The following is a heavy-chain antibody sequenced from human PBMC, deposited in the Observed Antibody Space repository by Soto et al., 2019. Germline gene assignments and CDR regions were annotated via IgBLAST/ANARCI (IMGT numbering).Heavy chain of an antibody. J-gene: IGHJ4*02. Sequence: SETLSLTCTVSLGSISSYYWSWIRQPAGKGLEWIGHIYPSMNTNYNPSLKSRVSMSVDTSKNQFSLKLSSVTAADTAVYYCARDPGDYWGQGTLVTVSS. CDR1: LGSISSYY. V-gene: IGHV4-4*07. CDR3: ARDPGDY. CDR2: IYPSMNT.